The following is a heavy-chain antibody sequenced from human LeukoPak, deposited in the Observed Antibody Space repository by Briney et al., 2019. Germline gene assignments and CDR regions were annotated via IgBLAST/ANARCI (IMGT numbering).Heavy chain of an antibody. CDR2: FYYTGST. D-gene: IGHD2-8*01. CDR1: GGSISNYY. Sequence: SETLSLTCTVSGGSISNYYWSWIRQPPGRGLEWIGYFYYTGSTNYNPSLKSRVTISVGTSKNQFSLKLSSVTAADTAVYYCAREESLGYADHWGQGTLVTVSS. J-gene: IGHJ4*02. V-gene: IGHV4-59*01. CDR3: AREESLGYADH.